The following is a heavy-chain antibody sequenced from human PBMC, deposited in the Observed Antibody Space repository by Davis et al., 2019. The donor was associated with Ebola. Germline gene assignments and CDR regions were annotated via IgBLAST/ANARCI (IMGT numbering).Heavy chain of an antibody. V-gene: IGHV4-4*02. D-gene: IGHD2/OR15-2a*01. CDR3: VRGVHQRLSGSLSFYYALDV. Sequence: GSLRLSCTVSGGSIRSTKWWSWVRQPPGKGLEWLGEISDSGSTNYDPSLKSRVIISVDTSKNQFSLKLNSVTAADTAVYYCVRGVHQRLSGSLSFYYALDVWGQGTTVTVSS. J-gene: IGHJ6*02. CDR1: GGSIRSTKW. CDR2: ISDSGST.